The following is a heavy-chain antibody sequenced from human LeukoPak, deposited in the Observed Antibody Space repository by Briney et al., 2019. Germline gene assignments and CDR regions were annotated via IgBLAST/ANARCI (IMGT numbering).Heavy chain of an antibody. J-gene: IGHJ4*02. CDR2: IYPGDSAT. Sequence: GESPKISCRGSGYSFTAYWIAWVRQMPGKGLEWMATIYPGDSATTYSPSFQGQVTISADKSITTAYLQWSSLKASDTAMYYCARPAAGLGGFDYWGQGTLVTVSS. CDR1: GYSFTAYW. CDR3: ARPAAGLGGFDY. D-gene: IGHD3-16*01. V-gene: IGHV5-51*01.